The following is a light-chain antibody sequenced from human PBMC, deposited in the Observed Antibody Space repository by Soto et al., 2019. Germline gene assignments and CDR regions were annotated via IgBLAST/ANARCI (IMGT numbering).Light chain of an antibody. V-gene: IGLV2-8*01. Sequence: QSALTQPPSASGSPGQSVTISCAGTSNDIGAYDFVSWYQQHPGKAPKLIISEVTKRPSGVPDRFSGSKSGNTASLTVSGLQAEDEADYYCSSTGGGHISHFVFGTGTKLTVL. J-gene: IGLJ1*01. CDR1: SNDIGAYDF. CDR2: EVT. CDR3: SSTGGGHISHFV.